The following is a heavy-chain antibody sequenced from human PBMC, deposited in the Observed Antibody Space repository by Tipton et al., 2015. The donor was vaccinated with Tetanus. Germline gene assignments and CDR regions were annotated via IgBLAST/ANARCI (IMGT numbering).Heavy chain of an antibody. V-gene: IGHV4-39*01. CDR2: FYYTGST. D-gene: IGHD3-22*01. Sequence: TLSLTCTVSGGSISSSSYYWGWIRQPPGKGLEWIGSFYYTGSTYYNPSLKSRVTISVDTSKNQFSLKLSSVTAADTAVYYCARRGPSGYYDSSGYDDYWGQGTLVTVSS. J-gene: IGHJ4*02. CDR1: GGSISSSSYY. CDR3: ARRGPSGYYDSSGYDDY.